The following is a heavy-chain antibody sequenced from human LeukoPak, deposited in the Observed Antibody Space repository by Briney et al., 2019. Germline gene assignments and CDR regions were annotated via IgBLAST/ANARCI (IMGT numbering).Heavy chain of an antibody. CDR3: ARERWELLRAFDI. J-gene: IGHJ3*02. CDR2: IYSGGST. D-gene: IGHD1-26*01. CDR1: GFTVSSSY. V-gene: IGHV3-53*01. Sequence: GGSLRLSCAASGFTVSSSYMSWVRQAPGKGLEWVSVIYSGGSTYYADSVKGRFTISGDNSKNTLYLQMNSLRAEDTAVYYCARERWELLRAFDIWGQGTMVTVSS.